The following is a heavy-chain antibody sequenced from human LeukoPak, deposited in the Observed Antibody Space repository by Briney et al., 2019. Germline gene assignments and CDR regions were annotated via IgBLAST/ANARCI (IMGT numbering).Heavy chain of an antibody. J-gene: IGHJ2*01. V-gene: IGHV3-9*01. CDR1: GFTFDDYA. D-gene: IGHD2-15*01. CDR3: AKDIGYCSGGSCAYWYFDL. CDR2: ISWNSGSI. Sequence: GGSLRLSCAASGFTFDDYAMHWVRQAPGKGLEWVSGISWNSGSIGYADSVKGRFTISRDNAKNSLYLQMNSLRAEDTALYYCAKDIGYCSGGSCAYWYFDLWGRGTLVTVSS.